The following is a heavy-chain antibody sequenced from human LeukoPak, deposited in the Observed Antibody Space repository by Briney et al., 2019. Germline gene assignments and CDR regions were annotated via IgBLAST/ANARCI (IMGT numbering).Heavy chain of an antibody. V-gene: IGHV4-39*01. D-gene: IGHD3-10*01. CDR1: GGSISSSSYY. Sequence: KTSETLSLTCAVSGGSISSSSYYWGWIRQPPGKGLEWIGSIYYSGSTYYNPSLKSRVTISVDTSKNQFSLKLSSVTAADTAVYYCATSMVRGVIFFPNWFDPWGQGTLVTVSS. J-gene: IGHJ5*02. CDR3: ATSMVRGVIFFPNWFDP. CDR2: IYYSGST.